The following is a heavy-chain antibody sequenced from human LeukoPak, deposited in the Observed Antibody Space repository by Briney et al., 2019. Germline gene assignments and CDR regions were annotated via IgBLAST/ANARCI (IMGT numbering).Heavy chain of an antibody. Sequence: PGGSLRLSCAASGFTFSSYGMHWVRQAPGKGLEWVAVISYDGSNKYYADSVKGRFTISRDNSKNTLYLQMNSLRAEDTAVYYCANLPFAGYDSSGSSGGAFDIWGQGTMVTVSS. D-gene: IGHD3-22*01. J-gene: IGHJ3*02. V-gene: IGHV3-30*18. CDR2: ISYDGSNK. CDR3: ANLPFAGYDSSGSSGGAFDI. CDR1: GFTFSSYG.